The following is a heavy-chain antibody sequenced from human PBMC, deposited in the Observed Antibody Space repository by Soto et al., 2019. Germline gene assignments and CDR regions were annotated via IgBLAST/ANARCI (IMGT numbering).Heavy chain of an antibody. V-gene: IGHV1-46*01. J-gene: IGHJ4*02. Sequence: ASVKVSCKASGYTFTSYYMHWVRQAPGQGLEWMGIINPSGGSTSYAQKFQGRVTMTRDTSTSTVYMELSSLRSEDTAMYYCAREVIRGVQFDYWGQGTLVTVSS. CDR3: AREVIRGVQFDY. CDR1: GYTFTSYY. D-gene: IGHD3-10*01. CDR2: INPSGGST.